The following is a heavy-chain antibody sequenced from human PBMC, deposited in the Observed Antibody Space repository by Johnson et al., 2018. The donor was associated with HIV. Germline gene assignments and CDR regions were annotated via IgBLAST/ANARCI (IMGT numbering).Heavy chain of an antibody. Sequence: LVQPGGSLRLSCAASGFTVRSNYMSWVRQAPGKGLEWVSYISSSGSTIYYADSVKGRFTISRDNAKNSLYLQMNSLRAEDTAVYYCARPGGDYSAFDIWGQGTMVTVSS. CDR3: ARPGGDYSAFDI. D-gene: IGHD4-17*01. J-gene: IGHJ3*02. CDR1: GFTVRSNY. V-gene: IGHV3-11*04. CDR2: ISSSGSTI.